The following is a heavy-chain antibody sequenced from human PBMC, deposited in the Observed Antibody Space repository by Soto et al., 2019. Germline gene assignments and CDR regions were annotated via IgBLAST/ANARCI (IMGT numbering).Heavy chain of an antibody. D-gene: IGHD3-10*01. Sequence: QVQLVESGGGVVQPGRSLRLSCAASGFTFSSYGMHWVRQAPGKGLEWVAVIWYDGSNKYYADSVKGRFTISRDNSKNPLYLQMNSLRAEDTAVYYCARDRVPFGEFDAGLDYWGQGTLVTVSS. CDR2: IWYDGSNK. V-gene: IGHV3-33*01. CDR3: ARDRVPFGEFDAGLDY. CDR1: GFTFSSYG. J-gene: IGHJ4*02.